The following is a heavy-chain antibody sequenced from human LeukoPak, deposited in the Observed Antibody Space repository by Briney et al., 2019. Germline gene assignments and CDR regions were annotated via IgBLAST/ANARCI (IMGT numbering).Heavy chain of an antibody. CDR3: ARGIAAAGPEDWYFDL. CDR1: GYIFTSYV. CDR2: INTNTGNP. Sequence: GASVKVSCKASGYIFTSYVMNWVRQAPGQGLEWMGWINTNTGNPTYAQGFTGRFVFSLDTSVSTAYLQISSLKAEDTAVYYCARGIAAAGPEDWYFDLWGRGTLVTVFS. J-gene: IGHJ2*01. V-gene: IGHV7-4-1*02. D-gene: IGHD6-13*01.